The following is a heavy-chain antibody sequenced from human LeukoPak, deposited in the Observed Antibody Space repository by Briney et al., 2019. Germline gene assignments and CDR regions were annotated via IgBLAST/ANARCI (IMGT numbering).Heavy chain of an antibody. CDR1: GITFSSYE. J-gene: IGHJ4*02. CDR3: ASPQWLAF. D-gene: IGHD6-19*01. V-gene: IGHV3-48*03. Sequence: GGSLRLSCVVSGITFSSYEMNWVRQAPGKGLEWVSYISTSGSTIYYADSVKGRFTISRDNAKNSLYLQMNGLRAEDTAIYYCASPQWLAFWGQGTLITVSS. CDR2: ISTSGSTI.